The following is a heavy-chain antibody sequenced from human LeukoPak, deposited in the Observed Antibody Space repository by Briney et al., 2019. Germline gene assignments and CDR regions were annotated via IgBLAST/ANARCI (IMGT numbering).Heavy chain of an antibody. J-gene: IGHJ4*02. CDR3: ARSSSSGWYFDY. CDR1: GGSISSYY. Sequence: SETLSLTCTVSGGSISSYYWSWIRQPPGKGLEWIGYIYHSGSTYYNPSLKSRVTISVDRSKNQFSLKLSSVTAADTAVYYCARSSSSGWYFDYWGQGTLVTVSS. V-gene: IGHV4-59*12. D-gene: IGHD6-19*01. CDR2: IYHSGST.